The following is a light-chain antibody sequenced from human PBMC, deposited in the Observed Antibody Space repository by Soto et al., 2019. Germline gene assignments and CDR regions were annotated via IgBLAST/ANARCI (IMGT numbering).Light chain of an antibody. J-gene: IGLJ1*01. Sequence: QSAVAQPASVSGSPGQSMTISCTGTSRDIGNYNYVSWYQHHPGKAPKLMIHEVTSRPSGVSDRFSGSKSGMTASLTISGLQPEDEADYFCASYRSADTLVVFGTGTKVTVL. CDR3: ASYRSADTLVV. CDR2: EVT. CDR1: SRDIGNYNY. V-gene: IGLV2-14*01.